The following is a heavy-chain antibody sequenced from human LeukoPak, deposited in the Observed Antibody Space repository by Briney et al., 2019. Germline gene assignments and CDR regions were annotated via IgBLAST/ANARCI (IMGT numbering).Heavy chain of an antibody. Sequence: SETLSLTCAVYGGSFSGYYWSWIRQPPGKGLEWIGEINHSGSTNYNPSLKCRVTISVDTSKNQFSLKLSSVTAADTAVYYCARVGTIFGVVKRPFDYWGQGTLVTVSS. V-gene: IGHV4-34*01. J-gene: IGHJ4*02. CDR3: ARVGTIFGVVKRPFDY. CDR1: GGSFSGYY. D-gene: IGHD3-3*01. CDR2: INHSGST.